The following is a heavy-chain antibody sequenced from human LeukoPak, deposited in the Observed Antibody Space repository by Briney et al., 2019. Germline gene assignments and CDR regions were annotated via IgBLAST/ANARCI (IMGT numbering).Heavy chain of an antibody. V-gene: IGHV4-59*08. D-gene: IGHD3-3*01. CDR3: ARHGPLYDIWSAQFYFDY. J-gene: IGHJ4*02. CDR1: GGSISTFY. Sequence: PSETLSLTCTVSGGSISTFYWSWIRQRPGKGLEWIGYIYYSGTTNYNPSLKSRVTISVDMSKSQFPLTLSSVTAADTALYYCARHGPLYDIWSAQFYFDYWGQGTLVAVSS. CDR2: IYYSGTT.